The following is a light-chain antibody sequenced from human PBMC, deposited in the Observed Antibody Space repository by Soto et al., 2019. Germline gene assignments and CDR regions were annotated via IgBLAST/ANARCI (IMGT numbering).Light chain of an antibody. CDR3: QQSYSTPYT. CDR2: LAS. CDR1: QNVATY. J-gene: IGKJ2*01. V-gene: IGKV1-39*01. Sequence: DIQMTQSPSSLSASIGDRVTISCRASQNVATYLNWYQQKPGKAPKLLIYLASTLQSGVPSRFSGIGSGTDFTLTISSLQPEDVAAYFCQQSYSTPYTFGRGTKLEIK.